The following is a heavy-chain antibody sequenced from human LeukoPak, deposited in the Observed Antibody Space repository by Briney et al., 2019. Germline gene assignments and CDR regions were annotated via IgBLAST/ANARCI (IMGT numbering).Heavy chain of an antibody. CDR1: GFRFNNYA. Sequence: PGGSLRLSCAASGFRFNNYAMSWVRQAPGKGLEWVANIKHDGSEKYYVDSVKGRFTISRDNAKNSLYLQMNSLRAEDTAVYYCARDLRVYYDSSGPAAYWGQGTLVTVSS. J-gene: IGHJ4*02. D-gene: IGHD3-22*01. CDR3: ARDLRVYYDSSGPAAY. CDR2: IKHDGSEK. V-gene: IGHV3-7*01.